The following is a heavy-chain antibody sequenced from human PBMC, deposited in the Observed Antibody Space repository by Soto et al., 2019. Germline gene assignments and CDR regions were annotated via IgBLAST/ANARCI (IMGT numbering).Heavy chain of an antibody. D-gene: IGHD3-16*01. CDR2: IIPIFGTA. Sequence: QVQLVQSGAEVKKPGSSVKVSCKASGGTFSSYAISWVRQAPGQGLEWMGGIIPIFGTANYAQKFQGRVTITADESTSTDYMALSSLRAEDTAVYYCARAPRITFGGVSNWFDPWGQGTLVTVSS. J-gene: IGHJ5*02. CDR3: ARAPRITFGGVSNWFDP. CDR1: GGTFSSYA. V-gene: IGHV1-69*12.